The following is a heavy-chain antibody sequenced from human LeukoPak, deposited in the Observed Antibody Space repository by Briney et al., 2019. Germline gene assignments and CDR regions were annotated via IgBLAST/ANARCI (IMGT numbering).Heavy chain of an antibody. CDR1: GYTFSNYA. Sequence: PGGSLRLSCVASGYTFSNYAMSWVRQAPGKGLEWVSVIYDGGSTYYADSVKGRFTISRDNSKNTLYLQMNSLRAEDTAVYYCARDLGRAGVYYYYGMDVWGQGTTVTVSS. J-gene: IGHJ6*02. CDR2: IYDGGST. V-gene: IGHV3-53*01. CDR3: ARDLGRAGVYYYYGMDV. D-gene: IGHD3-10*01.